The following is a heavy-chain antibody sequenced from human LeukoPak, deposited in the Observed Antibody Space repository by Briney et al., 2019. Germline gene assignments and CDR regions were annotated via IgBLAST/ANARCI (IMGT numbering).Heavy chain of an antibody. CDR1: GFTFSSYA. D-gene: IGHD3-22*01. Sequence: GGSLRLSCAASGFTFSSYAMSWVRQAPGKGLEWVSAISGSGGSTYYADSVKGRFTISRDNSKNTLYLQMNSLRAEDTAVYYCAKVGGYYDSSGLVDYWGQGTLVTVSS. CDR2: ISGSGGST. CDR3: AKVGGYYDSSGLVDY. J-gene: IGHJ4*02. V-gene: IGHV3-23*01.